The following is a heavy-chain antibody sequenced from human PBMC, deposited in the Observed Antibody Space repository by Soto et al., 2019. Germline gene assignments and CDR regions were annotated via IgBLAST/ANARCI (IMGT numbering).Heavy chain of an antibody. V-gene: IGHV4-59*01. J-gene: IGHJ6*02. Sequence: SETLSLTCTVSGGSISSYYWSWIRQPPGKGLEWIGYIYYNGNTNYNPSLKSRVTISVEMYKNKFSLKLNSVTAADSAVYYCARDATVGVWGQGTTVNVSS. D-gene: IGHD4-4*01. CDR3: ARDATVGV. CDR1: GGSISSYY. CDR2: IYYNGNT.